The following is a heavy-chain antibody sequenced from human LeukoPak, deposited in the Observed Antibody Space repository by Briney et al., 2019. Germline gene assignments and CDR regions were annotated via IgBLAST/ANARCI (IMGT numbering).Heavy chain of an antibody. Sequence: GGSLRLSCAASGFTFSRYWIHWVRQAPGKGLEWVSRINPDGSTTTYADSVKGRFTISRDNAKNTVYPQMNSLRAEDTAVYYCARVPEGEMATIGAGAFDIWGQGTMVTVSS. V-gene: IGHV3-74*01. J-gene: IGHJ3*02. CDR2: INPDGSTT. D-gene: IGHD5-24*01. CDR3: ARVPEGEMATIGAGAFDI. CDR1: GFTFSRYW.